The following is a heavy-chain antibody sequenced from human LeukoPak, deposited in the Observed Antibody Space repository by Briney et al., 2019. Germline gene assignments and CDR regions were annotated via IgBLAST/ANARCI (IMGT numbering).Heavy chain of an antibody. D-gene: IGHD3-9*01. CDR1: GFTFSSYA. J-gene: IGHJ6*02. CDR2: ISGSGGST. Sequence: GGSLRLSCAASGFTFSSYAMSWVRQAPGKGLEWVSAISGSGGSTYYADSVKGRFTISRDNSKNTLYPQMNSLRAEDTAVYYCAKCVLTSYYYYGMDVWGQGTTVTVSS. V-gene: IGHV3-23*01. CDR3: AKCVLTSYYYYGMDV.